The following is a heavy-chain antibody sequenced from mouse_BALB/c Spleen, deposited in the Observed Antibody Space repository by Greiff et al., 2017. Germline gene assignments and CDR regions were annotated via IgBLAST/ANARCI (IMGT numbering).Heavy chain of an antibody. CDR2: ISSGGSYT. V-gene: IGHV5-6*01. D-gene: IGHD1-1*01. J-gene: IGHJ3*01. Sequence: EVQVVESGGDLVKPGGSLKLSCAASGFTFSSYGMSWVRQTPDKRLEWVATISSGGSYTYYPDSVKGRFTISRDNAKNTLYLQMSSLKSEDTAMYYCARPYITTVAPFAYWGQGTLVTVSA. CDR1: GFTFSSYG. CDR3: ARPYITTVAPFAY.